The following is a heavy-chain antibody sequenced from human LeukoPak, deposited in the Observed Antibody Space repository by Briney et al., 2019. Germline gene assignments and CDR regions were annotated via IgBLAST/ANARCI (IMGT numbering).Heavy chain of an antibody. CDR1: GFTFSSYW. CDR2: INSDGSST. J-gene: IGHJ4*02. D-gene: IGHD5-18*01. CDR3: ARGTAMVH. Sequence: QPGGSLRLSCAASGFTFSSYWMHWVRQAPGKGLGWVSRINSDGSSTSYADSVKGRFTISRDNAKNTPYLQMNSLRAEDTAVYYCARGTAMVHWGQGTLVTVSS. V-gene: IGHV3-74*01.